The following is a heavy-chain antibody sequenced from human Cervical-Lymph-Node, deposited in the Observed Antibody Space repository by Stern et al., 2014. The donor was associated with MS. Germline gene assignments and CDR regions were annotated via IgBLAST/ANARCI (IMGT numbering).Heavy chain of an antibody. D-gene: IGHD5-18*01. CDR3: ARVGRGYISGYSFDY. V-gene: IGHV3-53*01. CDR2: IHNGGAT. Sequence: EVQLVESGGGLIQPGGSLRLSCAASGFTVSSSYMSWVRKAPGKGLEWVSAIHNGGATYYADSVKGRFTISRDNSKNTLYFQMSSLRAEDTAVYYCARVGRGYISGYSFDYWAQGTLVTVSS. CDR1: GFTVSSSY. J-gene: IGHJ4*02.